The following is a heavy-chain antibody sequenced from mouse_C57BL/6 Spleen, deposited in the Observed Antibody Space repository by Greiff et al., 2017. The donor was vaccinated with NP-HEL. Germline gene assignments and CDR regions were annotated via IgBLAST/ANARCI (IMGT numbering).Heavy chain of an antibody. D-gene: IGHD2-3*01. CDR2: IWTGVGT. V-gene: IGHV2-9-1*01. Sequence: QVQLKESGPGLVAPSQSLSITCTVSGFSLTSYAISWVRQPPGKGLEWLGVIWTGVGTNYNSALKSRLSISKDNSKSQFFLKMNSLQTDDTASYYCARLGDGYYGSYAMDYWGQGTSVTVSS. CDR1: GFSLTSYA. J-gene: IGHJ4*01. CDR3: ARLGDGYYGSYAMDY.